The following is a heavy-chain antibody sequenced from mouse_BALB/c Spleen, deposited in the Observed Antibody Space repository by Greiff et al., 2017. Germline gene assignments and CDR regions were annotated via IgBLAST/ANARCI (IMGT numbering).Heavy chain of an antibody. Sequence: VQLQQSGAELVRPAAVKLFCKASGFYILDYYMHWVNQRPEQGLEWFGWFDPENGYTIYDPKFLGKACITADTSSNTAYLQLSSLTSEDTAVYYCARARQLGLPCFAYWGQGTLVTVSA. D-gene: IGHD3-2*01. J-gene: IGHJ3*01. V-gene: IGHV14-1*02. CDR2: FDPENGYT. CDR3: ARARQLGLPCFAY. CDR1: GFYILDYY.